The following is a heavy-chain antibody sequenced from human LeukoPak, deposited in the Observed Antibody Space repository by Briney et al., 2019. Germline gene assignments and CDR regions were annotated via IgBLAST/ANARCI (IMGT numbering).Heavy chain of an antibody. CDR1: GFTFSNYD. D-gene: IGHD3-22*01. V-gene: IGHV3-30*18. CDR3: AKALSGYYRCDY. Sequence: PGRSLRLSCAASGFTFSNYDMHWVRQAPGKGLEWVAVISYDGTNKYYADSVKGRFTISRDNSKSTMHLQMHSLRAEDTAVYYCAKALSGYYRCDYWGQGTLVTVSS. CDR2: ISYDGTNK. J-gene: IGHJ4*02.